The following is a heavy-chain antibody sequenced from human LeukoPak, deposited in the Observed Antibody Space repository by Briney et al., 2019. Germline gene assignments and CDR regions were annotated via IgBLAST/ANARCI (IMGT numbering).Heavy chain of an antibody. J-gene: IGHJ4*02. V-gene: IGHV4-59*01. D-gene: IGHD1-26*01. CDR3: ARDTSRVGATGFDY. Sequence: SETLSLTCTVSGGPLSSYYWSWIRQPPGKGLEWIGYIYYSGSTNYNPSLKSRVTISVDTSKNQFSLKRSSVTAADTAVYYCARDTSRVGATGFDYWGQGTLVTVSS. CDR1: GGPLSSYY. CDR2: IYYSGST.